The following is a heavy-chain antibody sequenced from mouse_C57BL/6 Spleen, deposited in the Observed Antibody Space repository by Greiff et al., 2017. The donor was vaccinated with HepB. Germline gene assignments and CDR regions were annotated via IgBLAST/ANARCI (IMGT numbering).Heavy chain of an antibody. V-gene: IGHV1-18*01. CDR3: ARSDDYDSYWYFDV. Sequence: EVQLQQSGPELVKPGASVKIPCKASGYTFTDYNMDWVKQSHGKSLEWIGDINPNNGGTIYNQKFKGKATLTVDKSSSTAYMELRSLTSEDTAVYYCARSDDYDSYWYFDVWGTGTTVTGSS. CDR1: GYTFTDYN. J-gene: IGHJ1*03. CDR2: INPNNGGT. D-gene: IGHD2-4*01.